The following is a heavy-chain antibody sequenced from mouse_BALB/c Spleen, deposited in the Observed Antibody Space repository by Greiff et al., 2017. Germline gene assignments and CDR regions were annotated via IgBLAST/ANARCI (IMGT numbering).Heavy chain of an antibody. CDR3: ARIGYYPYYAMDY. J-gene: IGHJ4*01. V-gene: IGHV1-4*01. D-gene: IGHD2-3*01. CDR2: INPSSGYT. Sequence: VQLQQSGAELARPGASVKMSCKASGYTFTSYTMHWVKQRPGQGLEWIGYINPSSGYTNYNQKFKDKATLTADKSSSTAYMQLSSLTSEDSAVYYCARIGYYPYYAMDYWGQGTSVTVSS. CDR1: GYTFTSYT.